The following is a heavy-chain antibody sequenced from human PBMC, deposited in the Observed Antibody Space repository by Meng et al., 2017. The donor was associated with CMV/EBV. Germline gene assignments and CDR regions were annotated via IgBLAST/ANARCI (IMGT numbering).Heavy chain of an antibody. J-gene: IGHJ6*02. V-gene: IGHV1-46*01. Sequence: ASVKVSCKASGYTFTSYYMHWVRQAPGQGLEWTGIINPSGGSTSYAQKFQGRVTLTRDTSTSTVYMELSSLRSEDTAVYYCTRGGADCSSTSCYRGNYYYYYGMDVWGQGTTVTVSS. D-gene: IGHD2-2*01. CDR1: GYTFTSYY. CDR2: INPSGGST. CDR3: TRGGADCSSTSCYRGNYYYYYGMDV.